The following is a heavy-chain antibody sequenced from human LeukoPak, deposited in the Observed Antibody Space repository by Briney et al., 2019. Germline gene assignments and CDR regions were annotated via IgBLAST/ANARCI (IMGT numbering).Heavy chain of an antibody. D-gene: IGHD6-19*01. CDR2: ISPNSGGT. CDR3: ARRGGAVALDMNWFDP. V-gene: IGHV1-2*02. Sequence: ASVKVSFKASGYTFTDYYMHWVRQAPGQGLEWLGWISPNSGGTNYAQKFQGRVTMTSDTPISTAYMELTRLTYDDTAVYYCARRGGAVALDMNWFDPWGQGTLVTVSS. CDR1: GYTFTDYY. J-gene: IGHJ5*02.